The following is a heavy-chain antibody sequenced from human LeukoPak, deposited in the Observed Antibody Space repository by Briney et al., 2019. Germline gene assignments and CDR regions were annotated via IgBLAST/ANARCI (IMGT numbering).Heavy chain of an antibody. CDR3: ARVYCSSTSCYEFNWFDP. V-gene: IGHV4-31*03. CDR1: GGSISSGGYY. Sequence: PSQTLSLTCTVSGGSISSGGYYWSWIRQHPGKGLEWIGYIYYSGSTYYNPSLKSRVTISVDTSKNQFSLKLSSVTAADTAVYYCARVYCSSTSCYEFNWFDPWGQGTLVTVSS. J-gene: IGHJ5*02. CDR2: IYYSGST. D-gene: IGHD2-2*01.